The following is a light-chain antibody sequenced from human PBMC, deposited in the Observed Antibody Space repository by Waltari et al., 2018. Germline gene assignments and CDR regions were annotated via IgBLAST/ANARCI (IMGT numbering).Light chain of an antibody. CDR2: GKD. CDR1: SLRSYD. V-gene: IGLV3-19*01. Sequence: SSELTQDPAVSVALGQTVRITCQGDSLRSYDASWYQQKPGQAPILVSYGKDNRHSGIPDRFSGSTSGNTASLTITGSQAEDEADYYCHSRVVSNVRGAFGGGTKLTVL. CDR3: HSRVVSNVRGA. J-gene: IGLJ2*01.